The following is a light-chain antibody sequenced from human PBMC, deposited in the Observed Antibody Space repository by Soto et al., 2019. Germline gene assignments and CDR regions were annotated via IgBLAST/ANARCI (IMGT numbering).Light chain of an antibody. CDR2: DVS. Sequence: QSVLTQPRSVSGSPGQSVTISCTGTSSDVGAYDYVSWYQHHPGKAPTVTIYDVSKRPSGVPDRFSGSKSDNTASLTISGLQAEDEADYYCCSYAGSYTFDVFGTGTKVTVL. CDR3: CSYAGSYTFDV. J-gene: IGLJ1*01. V-gene: IGLV2-11*01. CDR1: SSDVGAYDY.